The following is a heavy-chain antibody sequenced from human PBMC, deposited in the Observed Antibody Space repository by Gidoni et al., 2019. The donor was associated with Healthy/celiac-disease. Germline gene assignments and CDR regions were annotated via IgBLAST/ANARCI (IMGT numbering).Heavy chain of an antibody. CDR1: GFTFSSYG. V-gene: IGHV3-30*02. CDR2: IRYDGSNK. Sequence: QVQLVESGGGVVQPGRSLRLSCAASGFTFSSYGMHWVRQAPGKGLEWVAFIRYDGSNKYYADSVKGRFTISRDNSKNTLYLQMNSLRAEDTAVYYCAKAAGGEMATIFAWGQGTLVTVSS. CDR3: AKAAGGEMATIFA. D-gene: IGHD3-3*01. J-gene: IGHJ4*02.